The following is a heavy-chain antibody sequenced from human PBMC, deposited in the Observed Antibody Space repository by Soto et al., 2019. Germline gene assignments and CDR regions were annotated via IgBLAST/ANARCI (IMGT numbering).Heavy chain of an antibody. CDR3: ARIIAAAGPYYYYYGMDV. V-gene: IGHV4-4*07. CDR1: GGSISSYY. CDR2: IYTSGST. D-gene: IGHD6-13*01. Sequence: SETLSLTCTVSGGSISSYYWSWIRQPAGKGLEWIGRIYTSGSTNHNPSLKSRVTMSVDTSKNQFSLKLSSVTAADTAVYYCARIIAAAGPYYYYYGMDVWGQGTTVTVSS. J-gene: IGHJ6*02.